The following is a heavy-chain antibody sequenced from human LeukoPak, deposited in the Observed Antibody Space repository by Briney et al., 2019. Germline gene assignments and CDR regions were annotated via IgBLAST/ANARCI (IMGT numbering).Heavy chain of an antibody. D-gene: IGHD5-24*01. J-gene: IGHJ6*03. CDR1: GGSFSGHY. CDR3: ARISGYNYYYYYYMDV. CDR2: INHSGST. Sequence: SETLSLTCAVYGGSFSGHYWTWIRQPPGKGLEWIGEINHSGSTNYNPSFKSRFTVSVDTSKNQFSLKMRSVTAADTGVYYCARISGYNYYYYYYMDVWGKGTTVTVSS. V-gene: IGHV4-34*01.